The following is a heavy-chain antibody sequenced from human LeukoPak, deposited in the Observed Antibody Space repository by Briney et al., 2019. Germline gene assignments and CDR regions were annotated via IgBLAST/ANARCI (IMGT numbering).Heavy chain of an antibody. CDR1: AFTFSNYW. D-gene: IGHD5-24*01. J-gene: IGHJ4*02. CDR3: AKSGGEFVEMATIYYFDS. Sequence: GGCLRLSCEASAFTFSNYWMSWVRQAPGKGLEWVANIIQDGSAKYCVDSVKGRFTISRDNAKDSLYLQMNSLRAEDTALYYCAKSGGEFVEMATIYYFDSWGQGTLVTVSS. V-gene: IGHV3-7*03. CDR2: IIQDGSAK.